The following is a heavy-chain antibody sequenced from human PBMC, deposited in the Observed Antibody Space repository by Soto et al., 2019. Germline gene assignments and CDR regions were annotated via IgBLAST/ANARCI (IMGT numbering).Heavy chain of an antibody. V-gene: IGHV1-69*06. CDR3: ARGEYYYGSGSYYYYYGMDV. CDR1: GGTFSSYA. Sequence: GASVKVSCKASGGTFSSYAISWVRQAPGQGLEWMGGIIPIFGTANYAQKFQGRVTITADKSTSTAHMELSSLRSEDTAVYYCARGEYYYGSGSYYYYYGMDVWGQGTTVTVSS. D-gene: IGHD3-10*01. J-gene: IGHJ6*02. CDR2: IIPIFGTA.